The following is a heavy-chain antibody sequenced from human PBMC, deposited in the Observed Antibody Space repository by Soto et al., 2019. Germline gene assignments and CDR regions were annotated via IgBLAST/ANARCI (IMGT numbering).Heavy chain of an antibody. D-gene: IGHD3-3*01. V-gene: IGHV3-53*01. J-gene: IGHJ4*02. CDR1: GLTVSSNY. CDR2: IDSGGST. Sequence: GGSLRLSCAASGLTVSSNYMSWVRQAPGKGLEWVSVIDSGGSTYYADSVKGRFTISRDNSKNTLYVQMNSLRAEDTAVYYCARPRFLLSSTYIDYWGQGTQVTVSS. CDR3: ARPRFLLSSTYIDY.